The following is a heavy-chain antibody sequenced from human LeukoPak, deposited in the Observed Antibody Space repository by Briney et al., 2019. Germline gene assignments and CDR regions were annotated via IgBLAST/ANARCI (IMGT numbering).Heavy chain of an antibody. CDR1: GGSISSSSYY. CDR2: IYYSGST. D-gene: IGHD3-10*01. Sequence: SETLSLTCTVSGGSISSSSYYWGWIRQPPGKGLEWIGSIYYSGSTYYNPSLKSRVTISVDTSKNQFSLKLSSVTAADTAVYYCARGGRWFGEEEANWGQGTLVTVSS. V-gene: IGHV4-39*07. CDR3: ARGGRWFGEEEAN. J-gene: IGHJ4*02.